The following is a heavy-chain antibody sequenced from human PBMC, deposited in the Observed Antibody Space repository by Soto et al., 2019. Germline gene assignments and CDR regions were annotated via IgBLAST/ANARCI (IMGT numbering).Heavy chain of an antibody. J-gene: IGHJ4*02. CDR3: ANGRGYCSSTSCYNSDY. CDR2: ISGSGGST. V-gene: IGHV3-23*01. Sequence: ESGGGLVQPGGSLRLSCAASGFTFSSYAMSWVRQAPGKGLEWVSAISGSGGSTYYADSVKGRFTISRDNSKNTLYLQMNSLRAEDTAVYYCANGRGYCSSTSCYNSDYWGQGTLVTVSS. D-gene: IGHD2-2*02. CDR1: GFTFSSYA.